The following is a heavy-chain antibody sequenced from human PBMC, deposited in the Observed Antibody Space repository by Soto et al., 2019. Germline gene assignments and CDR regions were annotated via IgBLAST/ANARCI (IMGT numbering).Heavy chain of an antibody. CDR2: ISGSGGST. D-gene: IGHD1-26*01. J-gene: IGHJ4*02. CDR3: AKDSFDSGSYYAVDWF. V-gene: IGHV3-23*01. Sequence: HPGGSLRLSCAASGFTFSSYAMSWVRQAPGKGLEWVSAISGSGGSTYYADSVKGRFTIFRDNSKNTLYLQMNSLRAEDTAVYYCAKDSFDSGSYYAVDWFWGQGTLVTVSS. CDR1: GFTFSSYA.